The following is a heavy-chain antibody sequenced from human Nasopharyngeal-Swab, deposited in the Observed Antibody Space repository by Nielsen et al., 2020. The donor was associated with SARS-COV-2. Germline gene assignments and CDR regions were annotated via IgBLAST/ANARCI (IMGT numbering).Heavy chain of an antibody. V-gene: IGHV4-34*01. Sequence: GSLRLSCAVYGGSFSGYYWSWIRQPPGKGLEWIGEINHSGSTNYNPSLKSRVTISVDTSKNQFFLKLSSVTAADTAVYYCARAGSGPLYAFDIWGQGTMVTVSS. CDR2: INHSGST. D-gene: IGHD6-19*01. CDR3: ARAGSGPLYAFDI. J-gene: IGHJ3*02. CDR1: GGSFSGYY.